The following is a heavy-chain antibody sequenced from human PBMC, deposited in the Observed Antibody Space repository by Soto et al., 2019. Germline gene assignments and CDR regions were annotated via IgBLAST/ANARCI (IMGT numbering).Heavy chain of an antibody. CDR3: ARAVDGVDTAMVTVGSGDYFDY. CDR1: GGSISSGGYY. Sequence: QVQLQESGPGLVKPSQTLSLTCTVSGGSISSGGYYWSWIRQHPGKGLEWIGYIYYSGSTYYNPSLKSRVTISVDTSKNQFSLKLSSVTAADTAVYYCARAVDGVDTAMVTVGSGDYFDYWGQGTLVTVSS. CDR2: IYYSGST. D-gene: IGHD5-18*01. V-gene: IGHV4-31*03. J-gene: IGHJ4*02.